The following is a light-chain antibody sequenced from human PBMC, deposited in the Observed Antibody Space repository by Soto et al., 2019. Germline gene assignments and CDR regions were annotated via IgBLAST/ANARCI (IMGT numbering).Light chain of an antibody. CDR2: DTS. J-gene: IGKJ4*01. CDR3: QQYENYPLT. V-gene: IGKV1-5*01. Sequence: DNQMTQSPSTLSASVGDRVTITCRASQSINIWLAWYQQKPGKAPKLLIYDTSTLKSGAPSRFSGSGSGTEFTLTISSLQPDDFATYYCQQYENYPLTFGGGTKVEIK. CDR1: QSINIW.